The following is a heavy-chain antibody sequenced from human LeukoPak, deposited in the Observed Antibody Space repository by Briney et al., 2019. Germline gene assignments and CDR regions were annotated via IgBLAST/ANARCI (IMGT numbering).Heavy chain of an antibody. Sequence: ASVKVSCKASGYTFTGYYMHWVRQAPGQGLEWMGIINPSGGSTSYAQKFQGRVTMTTDTSTSTAYMELSSLRSEDTAVYYCASSYYDILTGYYMGYYYMDVWGKGTTVTVSS. D-gene: IGHD3-9*01. CDR1: GYTFTGYY. V-gene: IGHV1-46*01. CDR2: INPSGGST. J-gene: IGHJ6*03. CDR3: ASSYYDILTGYYMGYYYMDV.